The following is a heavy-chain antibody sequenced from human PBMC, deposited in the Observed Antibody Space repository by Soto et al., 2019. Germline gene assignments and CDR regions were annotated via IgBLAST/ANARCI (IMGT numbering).Heavy chain of an antibody. Sequence: AETLSLTCTVSGGSISSSSYYWGWIRQPPGKGLEWIGSMDCSGSAYYNPSANSRAPISVATPTNPFYLKLSSVTGADTAVYYCASRITIFGVGPFDYWGQGTLVTVSS. CDR1: GGSISSSSYY. J-gene: IGHJ4*02. V-gene: IGHV4-39*01. CDR2: MDCSGSA. D-gene: IGHD3-3*01. CDR3: ASRITIFGVGPFDY.